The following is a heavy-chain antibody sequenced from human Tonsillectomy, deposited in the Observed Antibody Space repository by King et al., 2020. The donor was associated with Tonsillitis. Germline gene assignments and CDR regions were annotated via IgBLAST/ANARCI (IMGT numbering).Heavy chain of an antibody. J-gene: IGHJ4*02. D-gene: IGHD4-11*01. Sequence: VQLQESGPGLVKPSETLSLTCTVSGGSISSYYWSWIRQPPGKGLEWIGYIYYSGSTNYNPSLKSRVTISVDTSKNQFSLKLSSVTAADTAVYYCASYDYSRLDYWGQGTLVTVSS. CDR2: IYYSGST. CDR1: GGSISSYY. CDR3: ASYDYSRLDY. V-gene: IGHV4-59*08.